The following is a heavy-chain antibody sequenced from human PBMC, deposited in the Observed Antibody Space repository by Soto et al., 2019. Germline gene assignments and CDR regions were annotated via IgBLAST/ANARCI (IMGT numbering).Heavy chain of an antibody. D-gene: IGHD2-2*01. CDR3: ARGARYCISTSCDGYYYYGMDV. CDR2: IIPIFGTA. V-gene: IGHV1-69*12. J-gene: IGHJ6*02. CDR1: GGTFSSYA. Sequence: QVQLVQSGAEVKKPGSSVKVSCKASGGTFSSYAISWVRQAPGQGLEWMGGIIPIFGTANYAQKFQGRVTITADESTSTAYMELSSLRSEDTAVYYCARGARYCISTSCDGYYYYGMDVWGQGTTVTVSS.